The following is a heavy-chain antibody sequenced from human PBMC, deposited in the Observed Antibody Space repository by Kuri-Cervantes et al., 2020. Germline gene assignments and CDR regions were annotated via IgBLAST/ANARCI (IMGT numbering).Heavy chain of an antibody. D-gene: IGHD1-26*01. V-gene: IGHV3-9*01. CDR1: GFTFDDYA. J-gene: IGHJ5*02. Sequence: SLKISCAASGFTFDDYAMHWVRQAPGKGLEWVSGISWNSGSIGYADSVKGRFTISRDNSWNTLSLQMNSLRAEDTAVYYCAKGYSGSYSPDLWGQGTLVTVSS. CDR2: ISWNSGSI. CDR3: AKGYSGSYSPDL.